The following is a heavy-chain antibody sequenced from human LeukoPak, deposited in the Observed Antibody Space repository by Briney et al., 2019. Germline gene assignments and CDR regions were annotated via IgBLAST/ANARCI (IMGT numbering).Heavy chain of an antibody. CDR1: GGSISSHY. D-gene: IGHD5-12*01. V-gene: IGHV4-59*11. CDR3: ARGQEYSGYDYYYYYYYMDV. CDR2: IYYSGST. J-gene: IGHJ6*03. Sequence: PSETLSLTGTVSGGSISSHYWSWIRQPPGKGLEWIGYIYYSGSTNYNPSLKSRVTISVDTSKNQFSLKLSSVTAADTAVYYCARGQEYSGYDYYYYYYYMDVWGKGTTVTVSS.